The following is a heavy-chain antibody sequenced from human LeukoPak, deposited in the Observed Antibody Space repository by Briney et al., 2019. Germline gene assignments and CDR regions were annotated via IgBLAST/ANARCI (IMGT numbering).Heavy chain of an antibody. Sequence: GASVKVSCKASGYTFTSYGISWVRQAPGQGLEWMGWISAYNGNTNYAQKLQDRVTMTTDTSTSTAYMELRSLRSDDTAVYYCARDRTKPGGSGTPTPPGNYWGQGILVTVSS. CDR3: ARDRTKPGGSGTPTPPGNY. CDR2: ISAYNGNT. V-gene: IGHV1-18*01. CDR1: GYTFTSYG. D-gene: IGHD3-10*01. J-gene: IGHJ4*02.